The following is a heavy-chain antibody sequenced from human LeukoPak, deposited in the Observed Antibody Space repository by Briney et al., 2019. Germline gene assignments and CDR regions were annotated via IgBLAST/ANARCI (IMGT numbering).Heavy chain of an antibody. CDR1: GFAFSTYA. Sequence: GGSLRLSCAASGFAFSTYAMTWVRQAPEKGLQWVSTISTSGRATYYADSVEGRFTISRDNSKNTLYLQMNSLRADDTAVYYCARFGGEWGQGTMVTVSS. CDR2: ISTSGRAT. J-gene: IGHJ3*01. V-gene: IGHV3-23*01. CDR3: ARFGGE. D-gene: IGHD3-10*01.